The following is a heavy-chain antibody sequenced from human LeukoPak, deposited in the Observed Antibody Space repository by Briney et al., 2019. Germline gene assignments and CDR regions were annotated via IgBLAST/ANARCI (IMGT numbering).Heavy chain of an antibody. CDR1: GFTFSSYS. J-gene: IGHJ4*02. Sequence: GGSLRLSCAASGFTFSSYSMNWVRRAPGKGLEWVSSISSSSSYIYYADSVKGRFTISRDNAKNSLYLQMNSLRAEDTAVYYCARDKGWYYFDYWGQGTLVTVSS. D-gene: IGHD6-19*01. CDR2: ISSSSSYI. CDR3: ARDKGWYYFDY. V-gene: IGHV3-21*01.